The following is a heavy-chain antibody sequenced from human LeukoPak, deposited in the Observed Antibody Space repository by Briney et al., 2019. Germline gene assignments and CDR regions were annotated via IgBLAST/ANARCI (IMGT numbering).Heavy chain of an antibody. CDR1: GFTFSSYA. V-gene: IGHV3-30*04. CDR3: ATVSSSGWYVDY. CDR2: ISYDGSNK. Sequence: PGRSLRLSCAASGFTFSSYAMHWVRQAPGKGLEWVAVISYDGSNKYYADSVKGRFTISRDNSKNTLYLQMNSLRAQDTAVYYCATVSSSGWYVDYWGQGNLVTVSS. J-gene: IGHJ4*02. D-gene: IGHD6-19*01.